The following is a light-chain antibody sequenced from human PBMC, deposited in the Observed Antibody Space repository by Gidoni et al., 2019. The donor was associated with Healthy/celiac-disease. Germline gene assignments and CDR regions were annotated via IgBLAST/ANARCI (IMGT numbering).Light chain of an antibody. J-gene: IGLJ2*01. CDR1: NLGDKY. CDR3: QAWDSSTAGV. CDR2: QDS. Sequence: SYELTQPPLASVFPGQTASITCSGDNLGDKYACWYQQMPGQSPVLVIYQDSKRPSGIPERFSGATSGNTATLTISGTQAMDEADYYCQAWDSSTAGVFGGGTKLTVL. V-gene: IGLV3-1*01.